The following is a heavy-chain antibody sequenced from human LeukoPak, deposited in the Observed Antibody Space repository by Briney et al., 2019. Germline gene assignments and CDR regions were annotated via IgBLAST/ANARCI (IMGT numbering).Heavy chain of an antibody. Sequence: GGSLRLSCAASGFTFSIYAMHWVRQAPGKGLEWVAVISYDGSDKYYADSVKGRFTISRDNSKNTLYLQMNSLRAADTAVYYCAKGLYCYDSTGYYAGHYWGQGTLVTVSS. D-gene: IGHD3-22*01. CDR2: ISYDGSDK. CDR3: AKGLYCYDSTGYYAGHY. V-gene: IGHV3-30*04. J-gene: IGHJ4*02. CDR1: GFTFSIYA.